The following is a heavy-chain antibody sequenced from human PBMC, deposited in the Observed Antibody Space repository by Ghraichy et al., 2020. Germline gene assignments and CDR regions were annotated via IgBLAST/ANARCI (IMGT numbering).Heavy chain of an antibody. J-gene: IGHJ6*02. Sequence: GESLNISCAASGFTFSSYSMTWVRQAPGKGLEWVSSISTSRDYIYYADSVKGRFTISRDNAKNSLYLQMTSLRVEDTAVYYCAKDLRFRWNSNSNYHYFYGMDVWGQGTTVTVSS. CDR2: ISTSRDYI. CDR3: AKDLRFRWNSNSNYHYFYGMDV. D-gene: IGHD6-6*01. V-gene: IGHV3-21*06. CDR1: GFTFSSYS.